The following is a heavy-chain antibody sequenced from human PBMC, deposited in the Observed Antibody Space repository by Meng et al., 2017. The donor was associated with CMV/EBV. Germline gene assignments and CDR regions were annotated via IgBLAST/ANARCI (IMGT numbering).Heavy chain of an antibody. J-gene: IGHJ4*02. D-gene: IGHD3-10*01. CDR2: VSYDGSNK. CDR1: GFTFSTYV. Sequence: GGSLRLSCAASGFTFSTYVMHWVRQAPGKGLECVAVVSYDGSNKYYADSVKGRFTISRDNSKKTLYLQMNSLRVEDTAIYYCARAAGSLLRYYFDYWGQGTLVTVSS. CDR3: ARAAGSLLRYYFDY. V-gene: IGHV3-30-3*01.